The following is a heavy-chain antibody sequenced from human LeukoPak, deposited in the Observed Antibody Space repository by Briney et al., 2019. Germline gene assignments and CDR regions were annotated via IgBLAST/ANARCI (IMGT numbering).Heavy chain of an antibody. CDR1: GGSISSYY. V-gene: IGHV4-4*07. J-gene: IGHJ3*02. CDR3: ARVSGSGILVDGAFDI. CDR2: IYTSGST. D-gene: IGHD3-10*01. Sequence: SETLSLTCTVSGGSISSYYWSWIRQPAGKGLEWIGRIYTSGSTNYNPSLKSRVTMSVDTSKNQFSLKLSSVTAADTAVYYCARVSGSGILVDGAFDIWGQGTMVTVSS.